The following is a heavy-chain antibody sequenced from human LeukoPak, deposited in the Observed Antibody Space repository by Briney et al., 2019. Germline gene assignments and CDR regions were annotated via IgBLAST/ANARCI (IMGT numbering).Heavy chain of an antibody. CDR3: ARDWYYAIDY. Sequence: GGSLRLSCAASGFTFSSYAMSWVRQAPGKGLEWVSAISGSGGSTYYADSLKGRFTISRDNAKNTLYLQMNSLRADDTAVYYCARDWYYAIDYWGQGTLVTVSS. V-gene: IGHV3-23*01. CDR1: GFTFSSYA. D-gene: IGHD2-2*01. J-gene: IGHJ4*02. CDR2: ISGSGGST.